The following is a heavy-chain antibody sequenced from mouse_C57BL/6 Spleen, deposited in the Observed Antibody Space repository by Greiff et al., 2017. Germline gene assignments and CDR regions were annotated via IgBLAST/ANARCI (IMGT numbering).Heavy chain of an antibody. V-gene: IGHV2-6*01. J-gene: IGHJ3*01. CDR2: IWGVGST. CDR3: ARLHYYGSSYVAY. D-gene: IGHD1-1*01. Sequence: VQRVESGPGLVAPSQRLSITCTVSGFSLTSYGVDWVRQSPGKGLEWLGVIWGVGSTNYNSALKSRLSISKDNSKSQVFLKMNSLQTDDTAMYYCARLHYYGSSYVAYWGQGTLVTVSA. CDR1: GFSLTSYG.